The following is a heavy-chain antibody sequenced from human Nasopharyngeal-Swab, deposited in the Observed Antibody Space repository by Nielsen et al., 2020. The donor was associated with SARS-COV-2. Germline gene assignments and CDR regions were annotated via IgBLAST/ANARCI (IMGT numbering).Heavy chain of an antibody. CDR3: ARGRARNTVTSPNYYYGMDV. CDR1: IGSFSGFF. D-gene: IGHD4-11*01. CDR2: INHSGST. V-gene: IGHV4-34*01. J-gene: IGHJ6*02. Sequence: SEPLSLTCAVYIGSFSGFFSSWIRQLPGKGLVWIGEINHSGSTNYNPSLKSRVTLSVDPSKNQFSLKLNSVAAADTAVYYCARGRARNTVTSPNYYYGMDVWGQGTTVTVSS.